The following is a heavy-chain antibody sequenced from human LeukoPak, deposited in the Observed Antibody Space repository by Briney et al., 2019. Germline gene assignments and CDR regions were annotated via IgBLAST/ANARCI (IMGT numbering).Heavy chain of an antibody. CDR1: GFTFSSYS. J-gene: IGHJ6*02. Sequence: GGSLRLSCAASGFTFSSYSMNWVRQAPGKGLEWVSSISSSSSYIYYADSVKGRFTISRDNAKNSLYLQMNSLRAEDTAVYYCARDQLPQYYYYYYGMDVWGQGTTVTVSS. CDR2: ISSSSSYI. D-gene: IGHD1-1*01. V-gene: IGHV3-21*01. CDR3: ARDQLPQYYYYYYGMDV.